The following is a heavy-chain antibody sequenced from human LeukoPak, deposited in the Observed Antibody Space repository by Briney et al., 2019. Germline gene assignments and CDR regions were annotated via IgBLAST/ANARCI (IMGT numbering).Heavy chain of an antibody. CDR1: GFTLIDY. Sequence: GASVKVSCKASGFTLIDYIHWVRQDPRQGLQWMGGIKANSGDTEYAQKFQGRVTMTRDTSISTVYMELSSLRSDDTAVYYCARADSVPAGDYHYWYMDVWGKGTTVTVSS. J-gene: IGHJ6*03. D-gene: IGHD6-13*01. V-gene: IGHV1-2*02. CDR3: ARADSVPAGDYHYWYMDV. CDR2: IKANSGDT.